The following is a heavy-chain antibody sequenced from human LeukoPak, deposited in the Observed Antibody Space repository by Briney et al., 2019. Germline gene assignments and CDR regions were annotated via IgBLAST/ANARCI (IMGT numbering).Heavy chain of an antibody. CDR3: ARVDGITIFGVVRNYYMDV. D-gene: IGHD3-3*01. Sequence: GGSLRLSCAASGFTFSDYYMSWIRQAPGKGLEWVSYISSSGSTIYYADSVKGRFTIPRDNAKNSLYLQMNSLRAEDTAVYYCARVDGITIFGVVRNYYMDVWGKGTTVTVSS. V-gene: IGHV3-11*04. CDR1: GFTFSDYY. J-gene: IGHJ6*03. CDR2: ISSSGSTI.